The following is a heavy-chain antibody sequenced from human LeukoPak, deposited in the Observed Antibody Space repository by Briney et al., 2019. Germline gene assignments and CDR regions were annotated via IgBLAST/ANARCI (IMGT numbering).Heavy chain of an antibody. CDR1: GGSFSGYY. Sequence: SETLSLTCAVYGGSFSGYYWSWIRQPPGKGLEWIGEINHSGSTNYNPSLKSRVTISVDTSKNQFSLKLSSVTAADTAVYYCARSPRLYYYGSGSATAFDYWGQGTLVTVSS. J-gene: IGHJ4*02. D-gene: IGHD3-10*01. CDR3: ARSPRLYYYGSGSATAFDY. V-gene: IGHV4-34*01. CDR2: INHSGST.